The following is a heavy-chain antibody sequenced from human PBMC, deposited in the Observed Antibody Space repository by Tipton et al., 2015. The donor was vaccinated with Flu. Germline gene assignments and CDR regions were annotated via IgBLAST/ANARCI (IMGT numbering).Heavy chain of an antibody. V-gene: IGHV4-38-2*02. Sequence: TLSLTCTVSGYSISSGYYWGWIPQPPGKGLEWIGYIYHSGSTNYNPSLKSRVTISVDTSKNQFSLKLGSVTAADTAVYYCARRGGNPIAAAGSGRAYYYYGMDVWGQGTTVTVSS. J-gene: IGHJ6*02. CDR3: ARRGGNPIAAAGSGRAYYYYGMDV. CDR2: IYHSGST. CDR1: GYSISSGYY. D-gene: IGHD6-13*01.